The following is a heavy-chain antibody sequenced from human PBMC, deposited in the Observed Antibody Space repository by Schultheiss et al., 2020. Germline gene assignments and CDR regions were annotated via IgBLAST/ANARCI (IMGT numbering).Heavy chain of an antibody. CDR3: ARVNCGGDCYSRGPFYYYYYYMDV. CDR1: GFTFSSYG. D-gene: IGHD2-21*01. J-gene: IGHJ6*03. Sequence: GESLKISCAASGFTFSSYGMHWVRQAPGKGLEWVAVIWYDGSNKYYADSVKGRFTISRDNSKNTLYLQMNSLRAEDTAVYYCARVNCGGDCYSRGPFYYYYYYMDVWGKGTTVTVSS. V-gene: IGHV3-33*01. CDR2: IWYDGSNK.